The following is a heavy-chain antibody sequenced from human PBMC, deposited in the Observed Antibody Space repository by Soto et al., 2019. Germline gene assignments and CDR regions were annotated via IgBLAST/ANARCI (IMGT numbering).Heavy chain of an antibody. CDR2: INAGNGNT. V-gene: IGHV1-3*01. CDR3: ARSPIGYCSSTICGWDYYYMDV. D-gene: IGHD2-2*01. CDR1: GYTFTSYA. Sequence: QVQLVQSGAEVKKPGASVKVSCKASGYTFTSYAMHWVRQAPGQRLEWMGWINAGNGNTKYSQKFQGRVTITRDTSASTAYMELSSLRSEDTAVYYCARSPIGYCSSTICGWDYYYMDVWGKGTTVTVSS. J-gene: IGHJ6*03.